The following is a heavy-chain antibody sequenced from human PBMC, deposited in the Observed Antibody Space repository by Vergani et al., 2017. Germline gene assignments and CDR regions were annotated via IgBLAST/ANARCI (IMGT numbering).Heavy chain of an antibody. J-gene: IGHJ4*02. Sequence: QVQLQESGPGLVKPSETLSLTCAVSGYSISSGYYWGWIRQPPGKGLEWIGSIYHSGSTNYNPSLKSRVTISVDTSKNQFSLKLSSVTAADTAVYYCARGRGYCSSTSCYRSLYFDYWGQGTLVTVSS. CDR3: ARGRGYCSSTSCYRSLYFDY. V-gene: IGHV4-38-2*01. D-gene: IGHD2-2*02. CDR1: GYSISSGYY. CDR2: IYHSGST.